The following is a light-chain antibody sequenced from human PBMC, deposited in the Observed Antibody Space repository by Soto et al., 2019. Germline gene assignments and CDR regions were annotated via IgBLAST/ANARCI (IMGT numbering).Light chain of an antibody. Sequence: EIVLTQSPATLSLSPGERATLSCRASQSVSSYLAWYQQKPGQAPRLLIYDASNRATGIPARFSGSGSGTDCTLTSSSLEPEDFAVYYCQQRSNSPTFGQGNKLEIK. V-gene: IGKV3-11*01. J-gene: IGKJ2*01. CDR1: QSVSSY. CDR3: QQRSNSPT. CDR2: DAS.